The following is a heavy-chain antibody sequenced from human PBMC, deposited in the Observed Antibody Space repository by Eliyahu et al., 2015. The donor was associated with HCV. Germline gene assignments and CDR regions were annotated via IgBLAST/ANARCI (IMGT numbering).Heavy chain of an antibody. CDR2: IQYDGSKK. CDR1: GFDFTYYG. D-gene: IGHD3-22*01. V-gene: IGHV3-33*05. J-gene: IGHJ4*02. CDR3: ARDSDTSGYYSHFDS. Sequence: SCAASGFDFTYYGMDWVRQAPGKGLEWVAGIQYDGSKKYYPDSMKGRFTISRDNSKNRLYLQVDSLGAEDTAVYFCARDSDTSGYYSHFDSWGQGTLVTVSS.